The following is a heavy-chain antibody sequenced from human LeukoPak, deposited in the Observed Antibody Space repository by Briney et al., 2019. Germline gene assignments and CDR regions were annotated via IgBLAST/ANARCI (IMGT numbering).Heavy chain of an antibody. D-gene: IGHD2-2*01. CDR2: FSGSRGTT. J-gene: IGHJ4*02. CDR1: GFTLRNYA. CDR3: AKEWAAAYFDY. V-gene: IGHV3-23*01. Sequence: VGYLSLSCAASGFTLRNYAMSWVRQAPGKGLEWVSAFSGSRGTTYYADSVKCRFTISRDNSKNTLYLQMNSLRAEFTAIYYCAKEWAAAYFDYWGQGTLVTVSS.